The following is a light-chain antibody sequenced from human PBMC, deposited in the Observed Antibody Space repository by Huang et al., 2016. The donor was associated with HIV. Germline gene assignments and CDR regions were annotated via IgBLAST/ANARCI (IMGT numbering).Light chain of an antibody. J-gene: IGKJ4*01. V-gene: IGKV3-11*01. Sequence: EIVLTQSPATLSLSPGERATLSCRASQHISGYLAWYQQKPGQAPRLLLYDASIRATGIPVRFSGSGSGTDFTVSISSLEPEDFAFYYCQQRAGWPLTFGGGTKVEIK. CDR1: QHISGY. CDR2: DAS. CDR3: QQRAGWPLT.